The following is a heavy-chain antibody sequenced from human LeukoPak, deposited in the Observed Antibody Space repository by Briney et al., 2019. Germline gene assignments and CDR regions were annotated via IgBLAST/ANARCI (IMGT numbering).Heavy chain of an antibody. D-gene: IGHD3-10*01. J-gene: IGHJ3*02. CDR2: IYYSGST. Sequence: SETLSLTCTVSGGSIGTYYWSWIRQPPGKGLEWIGYIYYSGSTNYNPSLKSRVTISVDTSKNQFSLKLSSVTAADTAVYYCARAMGSYYGSGSYVDIWGQGTMVTVSS. V-gene: IGHV4-59*08. CDR1: GGSIGTYY. CDR3: ARAMGSYYGSGSYVDI.